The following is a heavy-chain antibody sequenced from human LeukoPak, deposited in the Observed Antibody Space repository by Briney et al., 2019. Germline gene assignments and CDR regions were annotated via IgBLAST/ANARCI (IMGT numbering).Heavy chain of an antibody. CDR2: INTNTGNP. Sequence: ASVKVSCKASGYTFTSYGISWVRQAPGQGLEWMGWINTNTGNPTYAQGFTGRFVFSLDTSVSTAYLQISSLKAEDTAVYYCARDLVEYGGNSGHWGQGTLVTVSS. CDR3: ARDLVEYGGNSGH. D-gene: IGHD4-23*01. CDR1: GYTFTSYG. V-gene: IGHV7-4-1*02. J-gene: IGHJ4*02.